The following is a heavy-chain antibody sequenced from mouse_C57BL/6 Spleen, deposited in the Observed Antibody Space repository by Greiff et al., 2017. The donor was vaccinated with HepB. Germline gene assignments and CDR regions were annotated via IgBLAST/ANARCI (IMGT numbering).Heavy chain of an antibody. D-gene: IGHD3-3*01. CDR3: TRRGLYAMDY. J-gene: IGHJ4*01. V-gene: IGHV1-15*01. CDR1: GYTFTDYE. Sequence: QVQLQQSGAELVRPGASVTLSCKASGYTFTDYEMHWVKQTPVHGLEWIGAIDPETGGTAYNQKFKGKAILTADTSSSTAYMELRSLTSEDSAVYYWTRRGLYAMDYWGQGTSVTVSS. CDR2: IDPETGGT.